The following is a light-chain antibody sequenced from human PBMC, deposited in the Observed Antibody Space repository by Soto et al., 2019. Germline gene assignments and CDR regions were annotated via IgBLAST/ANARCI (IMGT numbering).Light chain of an antibody. CDR2: DAS. J-gene: IGKJ3*01. V-gene: IGKV1-13*02. CDR3: QQFNGYPFT. CDR1: QGISIA. Sequence: AIQLTQSPSSLSASVGDRVTISCRASQGISIALAWYQQTPGKPPKLLIYDASSLEIGVPSRFSGSGSVTDFTLTISSLQPEDSATYYCQQFNGYPFTFGPGTKVAV.